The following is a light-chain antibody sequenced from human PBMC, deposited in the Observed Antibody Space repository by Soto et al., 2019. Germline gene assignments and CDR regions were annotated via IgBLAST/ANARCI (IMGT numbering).Light chain of an antibody. CDR2: GTI. V-gene: IGLV1-40*01. Sequence: QAVLTQPPSVSGAPGQRITISCTGNSSNIGATYDVHWYQQLPGTAPKLLIYGTINRPSGVPDRFSASKSDTSASLAITGLQAEDEAEYYCQSFDNSLRGYVFGGGTKVTVL. J-gene: IGLJ1*01. CDR3: QSFDNSLRGYV. CDR1: SSNIGATYD.